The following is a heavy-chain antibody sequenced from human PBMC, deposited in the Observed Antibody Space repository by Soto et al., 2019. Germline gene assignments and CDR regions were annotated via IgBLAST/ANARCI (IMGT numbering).Heavy chain of an antibody. CDR1: GFNFSRSS. V-gene: IGHV3-21*01. J-gene: IGHJ6*02. CDR3: ARGMKTAVFYGMDV. CDR2: ISTSSNLI. Sequence: GGSLRLSCAASGFNFSRSSMNWVRQAPGEGLEWGASISTSSNLIYYDDSVKGRFTVYRHNTKNSMYLQMISLRAEDTAIYYCARGMKTAVFYGMDVWGQGTTVTVSS. D-gene: IGHD2-2*01.